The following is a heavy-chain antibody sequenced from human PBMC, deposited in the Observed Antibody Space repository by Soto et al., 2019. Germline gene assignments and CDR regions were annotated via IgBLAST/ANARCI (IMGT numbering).Heavy chain of an antibody. CDR3: ARGKAVGGHGDYDY. J-gene: IGHJ4*02. CDR2: IKSDESST. D-gene: IGHD4-17*01. V-gene: IGHV3-74*01. Sequence: EVQLVESGGGLVQPGGSLRLSCAASGFTFSSYWMHWVRQAPGKGLVWVSRIKSDESSTNYADSVKGRFTSSRDNAKNTLYLQMNSLRAEDAAVYYCARGKAVGGHGDYDYWGQGTLVTVSS. CDR1: GFTFSSYW.